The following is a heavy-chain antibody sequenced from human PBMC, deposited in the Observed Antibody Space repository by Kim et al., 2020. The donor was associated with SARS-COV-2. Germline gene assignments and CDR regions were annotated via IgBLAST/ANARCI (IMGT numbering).Heavy chain of an antibody. CDR1: GFTFSSYG. V-gene: IGHV3-30*18. Sequence: GGSLRLSCAASGFTFSSYGMHWVRQAPGKGLEWVAVISYDGSNKYYADSVKGRFTISRDNSKNTLYLQMNSLRAEDTAVYYCAKASAYDSSGYHDYWGQGTLVTVSS. CDR2: ISYDGSNK. CDR3: AKASAYDSSGYHDY. D-gene: IGHD3-22*01. J-gene: IGHJ4*02.